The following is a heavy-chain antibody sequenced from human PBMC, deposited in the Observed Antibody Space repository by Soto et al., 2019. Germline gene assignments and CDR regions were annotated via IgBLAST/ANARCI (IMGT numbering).Heavy chain of an antibody. CDR3: ARGLRTTIFGVVIRLYGMDV. CDR1: GYTFINHG. CDR2: IIPTLDIA. D-gene: IGHD3-3*01. J-gene: IGHJ6*02. Sequence: SVKVSCKSSGYTFINHGIFWVRQAPGQGLEWMGRIIPTLDIANYAQKFQGRVTITADKSTSTTYMELSSLSSEDTAVFYFARGLRTTIFGVVIRLYGMDVWGQGTTVTVSS. V-gene: IGHV1-69*04.